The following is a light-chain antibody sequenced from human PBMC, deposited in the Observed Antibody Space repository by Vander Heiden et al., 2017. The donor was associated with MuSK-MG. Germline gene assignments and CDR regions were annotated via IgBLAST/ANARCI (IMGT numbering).Light chain of an antibody. J-gene: IGKJ1*01. V-gene: IGKV3-20*01. CDR1: QSVTSSY. CDR2: GAS. CDR3: QQYCSSPQT. Sequence: EIVLTQSPGTLSLSPGERATLSCRASQSVTSSYLAWYQQKPCQAPRLLIYGASSRATGIPDRFSGSGSGTDFTLTISRLEPEDFAVYYCQQYCSSPQTFGQGTKVEVK.